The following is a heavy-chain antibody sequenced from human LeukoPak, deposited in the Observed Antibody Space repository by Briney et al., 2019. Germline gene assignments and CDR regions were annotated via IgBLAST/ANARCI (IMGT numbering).Heavy chain of an antibody. CDR1: GFTFSSYW. CDR3: ASNYGSGSYYKYYYYGMDV. D-gene: IGHD3-10*01. Sequence: GGSLRLSCAASGFTFSSYWMHWVRQAPGKGLVWVSRINSDGSSTSYADSVMGRFTISRDNAKNTLYLQMNSLRAEDTAVYYCASNYGSGSYYKYYYYGMDVWGKGTTVTVSS. J-gene: IGHJ6*04. CDR2: INSDGSST. V-gene: IGHV3-74*01.